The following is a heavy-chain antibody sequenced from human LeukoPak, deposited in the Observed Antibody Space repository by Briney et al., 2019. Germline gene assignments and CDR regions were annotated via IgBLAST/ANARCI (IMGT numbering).Heavy chain of an antibody. CDR2: NKTKTDGGTT. V-gene: IGHV3-15*01. Sequence: GGSLRLSCAASGFTFSNAWMTWVRQAPGKGLEWVGRNKTKTDGGTTDYAAPVKGRFTISRDDSKNTLYLQMNSLKTDDTAVYYCTTVERWLLRSSPYWGQGTLVTVSS. CDR1: GFTFSNAW. D-gene: IGHD5-24*01. CDR3: TTVERWLLRSSPY. J-gene: IGHJ4*02.